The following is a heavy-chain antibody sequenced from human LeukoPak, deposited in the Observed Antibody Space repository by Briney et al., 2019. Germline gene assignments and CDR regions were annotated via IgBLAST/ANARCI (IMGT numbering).Heavy chain of an antibody. CDR2: IYTSGST. J-gene: IGHJ5*02. D-gene: IGHD6-19*01. V-gene: IGHV4-4*07. Sequence: SETLSLTCTVSGGSISSYYWSWIRQPAGKGPEWIGRIYTSGSTNYNPSLKSRVTMSVDTSKNHFSLKLSSVTAADTAVYYCARHEFEAVAGSWFDPWGQGTLVTVSS. CDR3: ARHEFEAVAGSWFDP. CDR1: GGSISSYY.